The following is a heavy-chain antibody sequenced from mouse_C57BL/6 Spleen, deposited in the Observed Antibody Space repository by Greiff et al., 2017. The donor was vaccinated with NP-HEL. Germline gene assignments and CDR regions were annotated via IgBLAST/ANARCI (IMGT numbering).Heavy chain of an antibody. CDR1: GYAFSSYW. Sequence: VQLQQSGAELVKPGASVKISCKASGYAFSSYWMNWVKQRPGKGLEWIGQIYPGDGDTNYNGKFKGKATLTADKSSSTAYMQLRSLTSEDSAVYYCARSDYYGSSYAMDYWGQGTSVTVSS. CDR3: ARSDYYGSSYAMDY. V-gene: IGHV1-80*01. D-gene: IGHD1-1*01. CDR2: IYPGDGDT. J-gene: IGHJ4*01.